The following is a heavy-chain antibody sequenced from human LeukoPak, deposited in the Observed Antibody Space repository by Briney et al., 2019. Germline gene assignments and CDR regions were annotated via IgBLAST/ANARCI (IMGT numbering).Heavy chain of an antibody. CDR3: ARGLDNGDW. CDR1: GFIFNTYS. Sequence: GGSLRLSCAASGFIFNTYSMNWVRQAPGKGLEWVSSISSSSTYKYYGDSVKGRFTISRDNANNSLYLEMNNLRAEDTAVYYCARGLDNGDWWGQGTLVTVSP. D-gene: IGHD1-1*01. V-gene: IGHV3-21*01. J-gene: IGHJ4*02. CDR2: ISSSSTYK.